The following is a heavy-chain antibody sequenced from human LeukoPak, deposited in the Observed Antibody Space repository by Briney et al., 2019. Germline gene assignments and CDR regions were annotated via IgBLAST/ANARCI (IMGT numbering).Heavy chain of an antibody. D-gene: IGHD6-19*01. V-gene: IGHV4-4*07. Sequence: SETLSLTCTVSGGSISSYYWSWIRQPAGKGLEWIGRIYTSGSTYYNPSLKSRVTMSVDTSKNQFSLKLSSVTAADTAVYYCARFSLGIAVAGTGEAFDIWGQGTMVTVSS. J-gene: IGHJ3*02. CDR2: IYTSGST. CDR1: GGSISSYY. CDR3: ARFSLGIAVAGTGEAFDI.